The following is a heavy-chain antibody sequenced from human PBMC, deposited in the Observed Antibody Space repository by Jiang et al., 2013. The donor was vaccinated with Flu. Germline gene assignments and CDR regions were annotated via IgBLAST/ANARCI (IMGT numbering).Heavy chain of an antibody. CDR1: GFTFSSYG. D-gene: IGHD1-26*01. J-gene: IGHJ3*02. CDR2: ISYDGSNK. V-gene: IGHV3-30-3*01. Sequence: VQLLESGGGVVQPGRSLGLSCAASGFTFSSYGMHWVRQAPGKGLEWVAVISYDGSNKDYADSVKGRFTISRDNSKNTLYLQMNSLRDEDTAVYYCSRPPGVGATVWRDAFDIWGQGTMVTSLQ. CDR3: SRPPGVGATVWRDAFDI.